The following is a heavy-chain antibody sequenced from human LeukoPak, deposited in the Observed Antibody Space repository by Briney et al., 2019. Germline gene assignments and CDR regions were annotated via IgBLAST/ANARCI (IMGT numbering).Heavy chain of an antibody. D-gene: IGHD3-9*01. CDR3: AREAGSQLRYFDWFDSYYFDY. Sequence: GGSLRLSCAASGFTFSSYWMHWVRQAPGKGLVWVSRINSDGSSTSYADSVKGRFTISRDNAKNTLYLQTNSLRAEDTAVYYCAREAGSQLRYFDWFDSYYFDYWGQGTLVTVSS. CDR1: GFTFSSYW. J-gene: IGHJ4*02. CDR2: INSDGSST. V-gene: IGHV3-74*01.